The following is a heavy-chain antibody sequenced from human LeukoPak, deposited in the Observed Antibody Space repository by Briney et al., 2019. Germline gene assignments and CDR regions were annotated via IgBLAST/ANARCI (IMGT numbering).Heavy chain of an antibody. Sequence: SETPSLTCTVSGGSISSSSYYWGWIRQPPGKGLEWIGSIYHSGSTYYNPSLKSRVTISVDTSKNQFSLKLSSVTAADTAVYYCARELRYYFDYWGQGTLVTVSS. V-gene: IGHV4-39*07. CDR3: ARELRYYFDY. CDR1: GGSISSSSYY. J-gene: IGHJ4*02. CDR2: IYHSGST.